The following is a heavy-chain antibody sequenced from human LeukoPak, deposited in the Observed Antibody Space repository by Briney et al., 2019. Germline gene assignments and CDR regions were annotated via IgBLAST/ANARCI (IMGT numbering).Heavy chain of an antibody. CDR3: AKARGATYGTYYFDY. V-gene: IGHV3-23*01. D-gene: IGHD4/OR15-4a*01. J-gene: IGHJ4*02. CDR2: SGSGGDT. CDR1: GFTFSSYA. Sequence: GGSLRLSCAASGFTFSSYAMNWVRQAPGKGLEWVSISGSGGDTYYADSVKGRFAISGDNSKNTLYLQINSLRAEDTAVYYCAKARGATYGTYYFDYWGQGTLVTVSS.